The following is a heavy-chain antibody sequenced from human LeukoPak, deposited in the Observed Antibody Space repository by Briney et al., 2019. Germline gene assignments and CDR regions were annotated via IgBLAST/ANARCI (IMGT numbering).Heavy chain of an antibody. Sequence: PGGSLRLSCAASGFTFSSYGMHWVRQAPGKGLEWVAFIRYDGSNKYYADSVKGRFTISRDNSKNTLYLQMNSLRAEDTAVYYCAKDTTYYYDSSGPMGYWGQGTLATVSS. CDR3: AKDTTYYYDSSGPMGY. D-gene: IGHD3-22*01. J-gene: IGHJ4*02. CDR2: IRYDGSNK. V-gene: IGHV3-30*02. CDR1: GFTFSSYG.